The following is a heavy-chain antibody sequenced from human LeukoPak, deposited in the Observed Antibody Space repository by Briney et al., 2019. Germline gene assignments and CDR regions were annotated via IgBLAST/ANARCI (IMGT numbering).Heavy chain of an antibody. D-gene: IGHD1-7*01. J-gene: IGHJ4*02. CDR1: GFTFTDSA. CDR2: ISTSGGDT. CDR3: AKGGNYAPLDY. V-gene: IGHV3-23*01. Sequence: PGGSLRFSCAASGFTFTDSAMTWVRQAPGKGLEWVSAISTSGGDTIYTDSVKDRFTISRDNSKNTLYLQMNSLGADDTAIYYCAKGGNYAPLDYWGQGTLVTVSS.